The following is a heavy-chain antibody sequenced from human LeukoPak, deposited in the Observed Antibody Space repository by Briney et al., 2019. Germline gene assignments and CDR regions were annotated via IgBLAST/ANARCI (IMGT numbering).Heavy chain of an antibody. J-gene: IGHJ1*01. Sequence: GGSLRLSCAASGFTFSSYGMHWVRQAPGKGLEWVAVIWYDGSNKYYGDSVKGRFTISRDNSKKTLYLQMNSLRVEDTAVYYCARGDGYDDAEYLQHWGQGTLVTVS. CDR3: ARGDGYDDAEYLQH. D-gene: IGHD5-24*01. CDR1: GFTFSSYG. CDR2: IWYDGSNK. V-gene: IGHV3-33*01.